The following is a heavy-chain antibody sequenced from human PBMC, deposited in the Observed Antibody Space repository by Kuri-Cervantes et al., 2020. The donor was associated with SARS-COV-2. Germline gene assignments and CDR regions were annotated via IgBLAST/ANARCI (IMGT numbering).Heavy chain of an antibody. Sequence: GESLKISCASSGFTFSDYDMHWVRQSPGKGLEWVSYISSGRGSIYYTDAVKGRFTISRDNGKNSLFLQMNSLRAEDTAVNYCVRGIVGPGYGITGSYLDSWGQGVLVTVSS. CDR3: VRGIVGPGYGITGSYLDS. V-gene: IGHV3-48*01. D-gene: IGHD1-20*01. CDR1: GFTFSDYD. J-gene: IGHJ4*02. CDR2: ISSGRGSI.